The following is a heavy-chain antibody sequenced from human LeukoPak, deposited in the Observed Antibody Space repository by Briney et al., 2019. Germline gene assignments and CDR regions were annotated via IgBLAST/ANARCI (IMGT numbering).Heavy chain of an antibody. D-gene: IGHD3-22*01. Sequence: GGSLRLSCAASGFTFSSYAMSWVRQAPGKGLEWVSAISGSGGSTYYADSVKGRFTISRDNSKNTLYLQMNSLRGEDTAVYYCAKVIYDSSGPSGGYFDYWGQGILVTVSS. CDR1: GFTFSSYA. J-gene: IGHJ4*02. CDR2: ISGSGGST. CDR3: AKVIYDSSGPSGGYFDY. V-gene: IGHV3-23*01.